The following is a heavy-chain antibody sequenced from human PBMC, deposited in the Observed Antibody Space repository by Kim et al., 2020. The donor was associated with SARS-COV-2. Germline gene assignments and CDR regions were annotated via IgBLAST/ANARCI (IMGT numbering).Heavy chain of an antibody. D-gene: IGHD1-7*01. CDR3: ARERVTGTIDY. J-gene: IGHJ4*02. Sequence: TNSTPSLKSRVTISVDTSKNQFSLKLSSVTAADTAVYYCARERVTGTIDYWGQGTLVTVSS. CDR2: T. V-gene: IGHV4-59*01.